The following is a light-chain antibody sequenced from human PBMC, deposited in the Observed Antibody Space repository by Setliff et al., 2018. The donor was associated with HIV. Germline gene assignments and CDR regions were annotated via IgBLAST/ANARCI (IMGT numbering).Light chain of an antibody. CDR1: SSDIGGYNY. J-gene: IGLJ1*01. CDR2: DVS. Sequence: SALAQPASVSASPGQSIAVSCTGTSSDIGGYNYVSWYQQHPGKAPKLIIYDVSNRPSGVSDRFSGSKSGNTASLTISGPQPEDEADYYCSSSISSSTYVFGTGTKVTVL. CDR3: SSSISSSTYV. V-gene: IGLV2-14*03.